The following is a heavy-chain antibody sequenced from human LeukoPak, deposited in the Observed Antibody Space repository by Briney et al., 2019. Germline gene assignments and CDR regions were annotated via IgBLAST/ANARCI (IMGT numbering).Heavy chain of an antibody. CDR2: ISSSGSPI. D-gene: IGHD3-3*01. CDR1: GFTFSDYY. J-gene: IGHJ6*03. CDR3: AKSTIITIFGVVRPYYYMDV. V-gene: IGHV3-11*01. Sequence: GGSLRLSCAGSGFTFSDYYMTWIRQAPGKGLEWISYISSSGSPIYYADSVKGRFTISRDNAKNTLYLQMNSLRAEDTAVYYCAKSTIITIFGVVRPYYYMDVWGKGTTVTVSS.